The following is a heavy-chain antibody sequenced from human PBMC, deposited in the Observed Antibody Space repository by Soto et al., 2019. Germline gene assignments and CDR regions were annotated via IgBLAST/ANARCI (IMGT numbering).Heavy chain of an antibody. CDR3: ARDYRTPAALDI. V-gene: IGHV3-21*01. CDR1: GFTFSSHS. D-gene: IGHD2-15*01. CDR2: ITSGYTYI. J-gene: IGHJ3*02. Sequence: GSLRLSCADSGFTFSSHSMNWVRQAPGKGLEWVSSITSGYTYIYYADSVKGRFTISRDNAKNSLYLQMNSLRAEDTAVYYCARDYRTPAALDIWGQGTMVTVSS.